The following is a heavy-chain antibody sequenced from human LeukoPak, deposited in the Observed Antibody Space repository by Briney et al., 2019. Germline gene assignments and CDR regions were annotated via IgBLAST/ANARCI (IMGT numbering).Heavy chain of an antibody. V-gene: IGHV3-23*01. CDR3: AKDSSQWIQWVPFDY. Sequence: PGGSLRLSCAASGFTFSSYAMSWVRQAPGKGLEWVSAISGSGGSTYYADSVKGRFTISRDNSKNTLYLQMNSLRAEGTAVYYCAKDSSQWIQWVPFDYWGQGTLVTVSS. CDR1: GFTFSSYA. CDR2: ISGSGGST. J-gene: IGHJ4*02. D-gene: IGHD5-12*01.